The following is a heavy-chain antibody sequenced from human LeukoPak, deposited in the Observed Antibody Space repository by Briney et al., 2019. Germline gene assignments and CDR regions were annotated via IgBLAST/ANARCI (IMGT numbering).Heavy chain of an antibody. CDR2: ISSSSNYI. CDR3: ARAYID. Sequence: GGSLRLSCAASGFTFTSYNMNWVRQAPGKGLEWVSSISSSSNYIYYADSVKGRFTISRDNSKNTLHLQMNGLRAEDTAVYYCARAYIDWGQGTLVTVSS. CDR1: GFTFTSYN. D-gene: IGHD2-15*01. J-gene: IGHJ4*02. V-gene: IGHV3-21*04.